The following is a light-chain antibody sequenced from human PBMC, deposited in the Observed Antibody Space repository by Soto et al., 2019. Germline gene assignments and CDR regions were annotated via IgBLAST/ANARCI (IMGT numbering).Light chain of an antibody. Sequence: LTQPASVSGSPGQSITISCTGTSSDVGSYNLVSWYQQHPGKAPKLMIYEGSKRPSGVSNRFSGSKSGNTASLTISGLQAEDEADYYCSSYAGSSTYVFGTGTKVTVL. CDR3: SSYAGSSTYV. CDR1: SSDVGSYNL. V-gene: IGLV2-23*01. J-gene: IGLJ1*01. CDR2: EGS.